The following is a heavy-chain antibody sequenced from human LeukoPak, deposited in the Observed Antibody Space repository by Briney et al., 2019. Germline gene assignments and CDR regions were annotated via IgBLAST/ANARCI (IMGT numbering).Heavy chain of an antibody. V-gene: IGHV1-8*01. CDR2: MNPNSGNT. CDR3: TRGLVVLSATSWAFDI. CDR1: GYTFTRYD. J-gene: IGHJ3*02. Sequence: ASVKVSCKASGYTFTRYDINWVRQATGQGLEWMGWMNPNSGNTGYAQKFQARVSMTRNTSISTAYMELSSPRSEDTAVYYCTRGLVVLSATSWAFDIWGHGTMVTVSS. D-gene: IGHD2-15*01.